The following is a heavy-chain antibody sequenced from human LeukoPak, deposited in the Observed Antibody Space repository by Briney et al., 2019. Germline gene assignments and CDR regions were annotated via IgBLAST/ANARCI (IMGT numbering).Heavy chain of an antibody. Sequence: PGGSLRLSCAASGFPFSRYSMNWVRQAPGEGPEWVSSITSSSSNKDYVDSVKGRFTVSRDNAKNSLYLQMDSLRVEDTAVYYCTSRGESDYWGQGTLVTVSS. CDR3: TSRGESDY. V-gene: IGHV3-21*01. CDR2: ITSSSSNK. D-gene: IGHD3-10*01. CDR1: GFPFSRYS. J-gene: IGHJ4*02.